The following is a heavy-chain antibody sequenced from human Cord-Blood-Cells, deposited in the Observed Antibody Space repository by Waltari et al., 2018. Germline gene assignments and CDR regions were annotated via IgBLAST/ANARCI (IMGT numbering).Heavy chain of an antibody. CDR1: GFTFSSYG. J-gene: IGHJ4*02. D-gene: IGHD6-6*01. CDR2: IWYDGSNK. Sequence: QVQLVESGGGVVQPGRSLRASCAVAGFTFSSYGMHWVRQAPGKGMEWVAVIWYDGSNKYYADSVKGRFTISRDNSKNTLYLQMNSLRAEDTAVYYCARDIGSSSFDYWGQGTLVTVSS. CDR3: ARDIGSSSFDY. V-gene: IGHV3-33*01.